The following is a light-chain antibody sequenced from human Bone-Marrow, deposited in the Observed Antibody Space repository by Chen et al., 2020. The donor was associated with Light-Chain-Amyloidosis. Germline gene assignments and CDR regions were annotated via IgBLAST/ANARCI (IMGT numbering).Light chain of an antibody. CDR2: EVT. Sequence: QSALTQPASAFGSPVKSITISCSGTSSDVGGDNHVSRYQQHPDKAPKLMIYEVTNRPSWVPDRFSGSKSDNTASLTISGLQTEDEADYFCSSYTITNTLVFGSGTRVTVL. J-gene: IGLJ1*01. V-gene: IGLV2-14*01. CDR3: SSYTITNTLV. CDR1: SSDVGGDNH.